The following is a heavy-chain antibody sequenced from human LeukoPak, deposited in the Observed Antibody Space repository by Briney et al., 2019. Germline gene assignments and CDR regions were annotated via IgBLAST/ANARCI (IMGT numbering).Heavy chain of an antibody. V-gene: IGHV3-21*01. CDR3: ARDTLLYDMSS. Sequence: GGSLRLSCAASGFNFSNYNMNWVRQTPGKGLEWVSSVSSTSGYIYYADSVKGRFTISRDNAKNSLYLQMNSLRAEDTAVYYCARDTLLYDMSSWGQGTLVTVSS. CDR1: GFNFSNYN. J-gene: IGHJ5*02. CDR2: VSSTSGYI. D-gene: IGHD3-9*01.